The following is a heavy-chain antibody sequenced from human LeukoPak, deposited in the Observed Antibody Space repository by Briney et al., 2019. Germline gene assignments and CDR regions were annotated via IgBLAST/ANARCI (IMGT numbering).Heavy chain of an antibody. J-gene: IGHJ4*02. V-gene: IGHV3-23*01. Sequence: PGGSLRLSCAASGFTFSSYSMNWVRQAPGKGLEWVSAISGSGGSTYYADSVKGRFTISRDNSKNTLYLQMNSLRAGDTAVYYCAKEPRRDGYNYVGYWGQGTLVTVSS. CDR3: AKEPRRDGYNYVGY. D-gene: IGHD5-24*01. CDR2: ISGSGGST. CDR1: GFTFSSYS.